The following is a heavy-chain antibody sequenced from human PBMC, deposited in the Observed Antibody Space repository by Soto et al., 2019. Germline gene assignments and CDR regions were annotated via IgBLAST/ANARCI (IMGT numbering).Heavy chain of an antibody. CDR2: ISYDGSDK. CDR1: GFTFSSYG. D-gene: IGHD3-10*01. V-gene: IGHV3-30*18. CDR3: AKDSGRGSADYYFDN. Sequence: PGGSLRLSCAASGFTFSSYGMHWVRQAPGKGLEWVAVISYDGSDKYHADSVKGRFTVSRDNSKKTLYLQMNSLRAEDTAVYYCAKDSGRGSADYYFDNWGLGTLVTVSS. J-gene: IGHJ4*02.